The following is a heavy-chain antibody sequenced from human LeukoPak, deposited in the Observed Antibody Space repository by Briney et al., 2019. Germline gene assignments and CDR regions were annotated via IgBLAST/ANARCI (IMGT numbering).Heavy chain of an antibody. CDR2: ISGSGGST. CDR3: AKDGPQVEMATIMDY. D-gene: IGHD5-24*01. V-gene: IGHV3-23*01. J-gene: IGHJ4*02. Sequence: GASLRLSCAASGFTFSSYAMSWVRQAPGKGLEWVSAISGSGGSTYYADSVKGRLTISRDNSKNTLYLQMNSLRAEDTAVYYCAKDGPQVEMATIMDYWGQGTLVTVSS. CDR1: GFTFSSYA.